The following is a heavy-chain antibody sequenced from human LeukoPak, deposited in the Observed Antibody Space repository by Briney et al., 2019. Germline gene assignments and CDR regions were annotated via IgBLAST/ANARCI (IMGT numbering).Heavy chain of an antibody. V-gene: IGHV1-18*01. CDR1: GGTFSSYA. CDR3: ARGAAPGGGWQQLVTWFDY. J-gene: IGHJ4*02. D-gene: IGHD6-13*01. CDR2: ISAYNGNT. Sequence: GASVKVSCKASGGTFSSYAISWVRQAPGQGLEWMGWISAYNGNTNYAQKLQGGVTMTTDTSTSTAYMELRSLRSDDTAVYYCARGAAPGGGWQQLVTWFDYWGQGTLVTVSS.